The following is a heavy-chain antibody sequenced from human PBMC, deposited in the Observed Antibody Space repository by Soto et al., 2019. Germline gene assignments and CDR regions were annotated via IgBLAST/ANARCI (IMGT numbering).Heavy chain of an antibody. V-gene: IGHV3-48*02. CDR2: ISSTGSTI. Sequence: GGSLRLSCASSGCTCSSHTMNWVRQAPGKGLEWISSISSTGSTINYAGSVKGRFTISRDNAKNSLSLQTTSLRDEDTALYYCARKKYSGGADAFDIWGQGTMVTVSS. D-gene: IGHD1-26*01. CDR1: GCTCSSHT. J-gene: IGHJ3*02. CDR3: ARKKYSGGADAFDI.